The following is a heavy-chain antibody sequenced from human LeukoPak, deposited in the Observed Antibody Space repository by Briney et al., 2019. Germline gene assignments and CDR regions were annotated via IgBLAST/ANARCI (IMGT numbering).Heavy chain of an antibody. D-gene: IGHD5-18*01. CDR3: ARELRFVNAALVSGGF. V-gene: IGHV4-39*02. CDR2: IYYNGAT. CDR1: GGSIGNADYY. J-gene: IGHJ4*02. Sequence: SETLSLTCTVSGGSIGNADYYWGWVRQPPGKGLEWIGTIYYNGATQYNPSLKSRVTISVDTSKNQFSLRVKSVTAADTAVYYCARELRFVNAALVSGGFWGQGALVTVSS.